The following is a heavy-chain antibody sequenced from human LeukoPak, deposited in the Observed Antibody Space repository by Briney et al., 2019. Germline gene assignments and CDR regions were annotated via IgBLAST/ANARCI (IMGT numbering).Heavy chain of an antibody. D-gene: IGHD3-10*01. Sequence: PSETLSLTCAVYGGSFSGYYWSWIRQPPGKALEWVGSIYFTGSTYYNPSLNSRVTISVDTSKNQFSLKLSSVTAADTAVYYCAKQGMYYYGSGSTDYWGQGTLVTVSS. CDR2: IYFTGST. CDR3: AKQGMYYYGSGSTDY. J-gene: IGHJ4*02. V-gene: IGHV4-59*05. CDR1: GGSFSGYY.